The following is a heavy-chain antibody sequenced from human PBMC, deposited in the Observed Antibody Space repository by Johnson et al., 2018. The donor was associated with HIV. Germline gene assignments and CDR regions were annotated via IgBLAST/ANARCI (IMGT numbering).Heavy chain of an antibody. J-gene: IGHJ3*02. Sequence: VQLLESGGGLVQPGRSLRLSCAASGFTFDDYAMHWVRQAPGKGLEWVSGISWNRGSIGYADSVKGRFTISRDNAKNSLYLQMNSLRAEDTAVYYCARATGEEAFDIWGQGTMVTVSS. CDR2: ISWNRGSI. V-gene: IGHV3-9*01. D-gene: IGHD3-16*01. CDR1: GFTFDDYA. CDR3: ARATGEEAFDI.